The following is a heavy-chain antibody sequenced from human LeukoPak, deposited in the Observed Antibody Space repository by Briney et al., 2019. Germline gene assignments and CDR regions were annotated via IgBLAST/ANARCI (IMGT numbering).Heavy chain of an antibody. CDR2: ISWNSGSI. D-gene: IGHD6-13*01. CDR1: GFTFDDYA. V-gene: IGHV3-9*01. CDR3: AKDMAQIAAAGFFDY. Sequence: GGSLRLSCAASGFTFDDYAMHWVRQAPGKGLEWVSGISWNSGSIGYADSVKGRFTISRDNAKNSLYLQMNSLRAEDTALYYCAKDMAQIAAAGFFDYWGQGTLVTVSS. J-gene: IGHJ4*02.